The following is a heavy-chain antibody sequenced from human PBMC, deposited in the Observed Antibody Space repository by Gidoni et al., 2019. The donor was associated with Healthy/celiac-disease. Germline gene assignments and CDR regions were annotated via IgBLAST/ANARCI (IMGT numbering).Heavy chain of an antibody. CDR2: IWYDGSNK. V-gene: IGHV3-33*01. CDR1: GFTFSSYG. CDR3: ARDISAAGLQEYFDY. D-gene: IGHD6-25*01. Sequence: QVQLVESGGGVVQPGGSLRLSCAASGFTFSSYGMHWVRQAPGKGLEWVAVIWYDGSNKYYADSVKGRFTISRDNSKNTLYLQMNSLRAEDTAVYYCARDISAAGLQEYFDYWGQGTLVTVSS. J-gene: IGHJ4*02.